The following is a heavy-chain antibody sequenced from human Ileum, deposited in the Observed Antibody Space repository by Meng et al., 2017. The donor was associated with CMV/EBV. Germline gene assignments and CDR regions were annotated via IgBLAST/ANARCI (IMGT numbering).Heavy chain of an antibody. CDR2: LTRDGRT. J-gene: IGHJ6*02. D-gene: IGHD1-1*01. V-gene: IGHV3-74*01. Sequence: GESLKISCATSGFTFSTSWMHWVRRVPGKGLLWVSRLTRDGRTDYADSVKGRFTISRDNSKNTLYLQMNSLRAEDTAVYYCARTATGTTGDYYGMDVWGQGTTVTVSS. CDR3: ARTATGTTGDYYGMDV. CDR1: GFTFSTSW.